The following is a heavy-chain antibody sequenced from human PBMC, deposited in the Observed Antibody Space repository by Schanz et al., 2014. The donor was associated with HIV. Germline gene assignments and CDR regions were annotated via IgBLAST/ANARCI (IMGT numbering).Heavy chain of an antibody. D-gene: IGHD1-26*01. Sequence: EVQLLESGGGLVRPGVSLRLSCVASGFTFSSYAMNWVRQAPGKGLEWVSRISDRGGSTYYADSVKGRFSISRDNSKNTLYLQMNSLRSEDSAIYYCARASYSGTYYTWFDPWGQGTLVTVSS. CDR1: GFTFSSYA. J-gene: IGHJ5*02. V-gene: IGHV3-23*01. CDR3: ARASYSGTYYTWFDP. CDR2: ISDRGGST.